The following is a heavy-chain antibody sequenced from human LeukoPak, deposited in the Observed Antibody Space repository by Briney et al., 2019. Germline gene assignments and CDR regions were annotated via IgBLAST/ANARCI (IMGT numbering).Heavy chain of an antibody. D-gene: IGHD6-13*01. CDR2: INHSRST. CDR1: GGSFSGYF. J-gene: IGHJ4*02. V-gene: IGHV4-34*01. Sequence: SETLSLTCAVYGGSFSGYFWSWIRQPPGKGLEWIGEINHSRSTNYNPSLKSRVTISVDTSKNQFSLRLSSVTAEDTAVYYCARFIAAPYYFDYWGRGTLVTVSS. CDR3: ARFIAAPYYFDY.